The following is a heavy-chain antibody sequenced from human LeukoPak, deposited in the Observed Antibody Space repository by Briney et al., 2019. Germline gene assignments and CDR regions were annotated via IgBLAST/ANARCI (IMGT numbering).Heavy chain of an antibody. CDR2: ISAYNGNT. CDR1: GYTFTSYG. CDR3: ARDAPGGGSYYVVAFDI. V-gene: IGHV1-18*01. Sequence: GASVKVSCKASGYTFTSYGISWVRQAPGQGLEWMGWISAYNGNTNYAQKLQGRVTMTTDTSTSTAYMELRSLRSDDTAVYYCARDAPGGGSYYVVAFDIWGQGTMVTVSS. D-gene: IGHD1-26*01. J-gene: IGHJ3*02.